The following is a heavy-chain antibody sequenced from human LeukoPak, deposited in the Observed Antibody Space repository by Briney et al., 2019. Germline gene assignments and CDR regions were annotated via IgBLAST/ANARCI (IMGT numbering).Heavy chain of an antibody. V-gene: IGHV4-34*01. CDR3: ARKYSSSWSEDY. CDR2: INHSGST. CDR1: GGSFSGYY. Sequence: SETLSLTCAVYGGSFSGYYWSWIRQPPGKGLEWIGEINHSGSTNYNPSLKSRVTISVDTSKNQLSLKLSSVTAADTAVYYCARKYSSSWSEDYWGQGTLVTVSS. D-gene: IGHD6-13*01. J-gene: IGHJ4*02.